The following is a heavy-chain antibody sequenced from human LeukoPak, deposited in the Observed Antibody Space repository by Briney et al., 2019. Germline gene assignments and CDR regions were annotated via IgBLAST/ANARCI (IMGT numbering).Heavy chain of an antibody. CDR1: GGCLIRYY. J-gene: IGHJ3*02. Sequence: SETLSLTCTVTGGCLIRYYWSWIRQPPRNGLECNGFIYYSGSTKHNPSLKSRVPLSVETPKHQFSLKLSSVTAAHPAVYHCARELTGMRAFDSGGEGTIVTVSS. V-gene: IGHV4-59*01. CDR3: ARELTGMRAFDS. D-gene: IGHD1-14*01. CDR2: IYYSGST.